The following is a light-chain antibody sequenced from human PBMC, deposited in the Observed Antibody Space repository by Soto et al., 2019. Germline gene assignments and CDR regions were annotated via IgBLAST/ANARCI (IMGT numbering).Light chain of an antibody. Sequence: EIVMTQSPATLSVSPGETATLSCRASQSVGSAVAWYQHKPGQAPRLLIVAASIRAPGVPGRFSGGGSGTEFTFTISSLQSEDFAVYYCQQYRNWPPLPFGGGPTVEIK. CDR1: QSVGSA. J-gene: IGKJ4*01. V-gene: IGKV3-15*01. CDR3: QQYRNWPPLP. CDR2: AAS.